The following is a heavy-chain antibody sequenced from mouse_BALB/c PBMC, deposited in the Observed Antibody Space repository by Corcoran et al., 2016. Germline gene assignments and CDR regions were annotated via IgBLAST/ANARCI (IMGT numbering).Heavy chain of an antibody. CDR3: ARGIRSYYAMDY. J-gene: IGHJ4*01. CDR2: INPYNGAT. Sequence: EVQLQQSGPELVKPGASVKISCKASGYSFTGYYMHWVKQSHVKSLEWIGRINPYNGATSYNQNFEDKASLTVDKSSSTAYMELHSLTSEDSAVYYCARGIRSYYAMDYWGQGTSVTVSS. CDR1: GYSFTGYY. V-gene: IGHV1-26*01.